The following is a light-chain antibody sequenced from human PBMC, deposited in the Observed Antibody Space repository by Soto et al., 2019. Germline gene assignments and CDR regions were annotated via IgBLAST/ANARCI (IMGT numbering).Light chain of an antibody. CDR3: QQYNNWRT. CDR1: QSVSSN. J-gene: IGKJ1*01. CDR2: GAS. Sequence: EIVMTQSTAPLSVSPGERATLSCRASQSVSSNLAWYQQKPGQAPRLLIYGASTRATGIPARFSGSGSGTEFTLTISSLQSEDFAVYYCQQYNNWRTFGQGTKVDIK. V-gene: IGKV3-15*01.